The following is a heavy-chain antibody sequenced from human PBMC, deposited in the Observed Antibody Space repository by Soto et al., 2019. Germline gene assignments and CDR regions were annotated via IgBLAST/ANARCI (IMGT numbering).Heavy chain of an antibody. D-gene: IGHD5-12*01. V-gene: IGHV4-31*03. J-gene: IGHJ4*02. Sequence: QVQLQESGPGLVKPSQTLSLSCTVSGGSLSSGGYYWSWIRQHPGKGLEWIGCIYYSGSTYYNPSLKSRVTISVDTSQNQFSLKLSSVTAADTAVYYCARDTQRGYSGYFDSWGQGTLVTVSS. CDR3: ARDTQRGYSGYFDS. CDR2: IYYSGST. CDR1: GGSLSSGGYY.